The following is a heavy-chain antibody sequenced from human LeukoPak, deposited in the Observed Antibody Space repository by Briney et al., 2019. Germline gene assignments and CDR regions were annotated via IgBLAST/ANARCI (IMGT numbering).Heavy chain of an antibody. Sequence: ASVMVSCKASGYTFTSYYMHWVRQAPGQGLEWMGIINPSGGSTSYAQKFQGRVTMTRDTSTSTVYMELSSLRSEDTAVYYCARVPNCSSTSCYTGAFDIWGQGTMVTVSS. V-gene: IGHV1-46*01. CDR2: INPSGGST. D-gene: IGHD2-2*02. CDR3: ARVPNCSSTSCYTGAFDI. CDR1: GYTFTSYY. J-gene: IGHJ3*02.